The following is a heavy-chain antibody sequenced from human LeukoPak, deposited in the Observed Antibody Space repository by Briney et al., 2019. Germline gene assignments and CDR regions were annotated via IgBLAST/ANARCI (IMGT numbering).Heavy chain of an antibody. CDR3: AREGHETFDY. J-gene: IGHJ4*02. Sequence: PGRSLRLSCAASGFTFSSYGMHWVRQAPGKGLEWVAVISYDGSNKYYADSVKGRFTISRDNAKNSLYLQMNSLRAEDTAVYYCAREGHETFDYWGQGTLVTVSS. V-gene: IGHV3-30*03. CDR2: ISYDGSNK. CDR1: GFTFSSYG.